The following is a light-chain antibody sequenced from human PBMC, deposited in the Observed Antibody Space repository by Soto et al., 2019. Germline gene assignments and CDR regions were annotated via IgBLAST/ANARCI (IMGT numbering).Light chain of an antibody. CDR1: SSNIGSNT. CDR2: SNN. CDR3: AVWDDSLNGYV. J-gene: IGLJ1*01. V-gene: IGLV1-44*01. Sequence: QLVLTQPPSASGTPGQRVTISCSGSSSNIGSNTVNWYQHLPRAAPKLLIQSNNQRPSGVPDRFSGSQSGTSASLAISGLPSEDEADYYCAVWDDSLNGYVFGTGTKVTVL.